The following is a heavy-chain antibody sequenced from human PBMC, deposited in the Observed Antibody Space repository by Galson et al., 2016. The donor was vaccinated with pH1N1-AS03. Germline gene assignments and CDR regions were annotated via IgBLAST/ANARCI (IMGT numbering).Heavy chain of an antibody. V-gene: IGHV4-59*08. CDR2: IYYSGST. CDR1: GGSISSYY. CDR3: ARPRGESSSWYPFDH. D-gene: IGHD6-13*01. J-gene: IGHJ4*02. Sequence: TLSLTCDVSGGSISSYYWSRIRQPPGKRLEWIGYIYYSGSTKYNPSLKSRVTISVDTSKNQFSLKLTSVTAADTAVYYCARPRGESSSWYPFDHWGQGTLVTVSS.